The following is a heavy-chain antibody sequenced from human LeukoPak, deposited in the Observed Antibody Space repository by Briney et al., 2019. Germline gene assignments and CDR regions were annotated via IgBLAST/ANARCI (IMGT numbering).Heavy chain of an antibody. CDR1: GYTFTSYG. CDR3: ARLRSGYCPFFDY. J-gene: IGHJ4*02. Sequence: ASVKVSCKASGYTFTSYGINWVRQAPGQGLEWMGWISAYNGNTNYAQKFQGRVTMTTDTSTNTAYMELRSLRSDDSAVYCCARLRSGYCPFFDYWGQGTLVTVSS. V-gene: IGHV1-18*01. D-gene: IGHD3-3*01. CDR2: ISAYNGNT.